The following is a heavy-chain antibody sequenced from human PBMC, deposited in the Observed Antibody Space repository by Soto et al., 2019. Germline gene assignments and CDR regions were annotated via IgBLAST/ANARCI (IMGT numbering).Heavy chain of an antibody. D-gene: IGHD2-15*01. V-gene: IGHV4-59*01. CDR2: IYDDGSA. Sequence: PSETLSLTCSVSGASISSFNWNWIRQPPGKGLEWLAYIYDDGSANYNPSLKSRATISLDMSKNQFSLKLTSVTAADTAVYYCARDKYCSGGSCRKNWFDPWGQGALVTVSS. CDR1: GASISSFN. J-gene: IGHJ5*02. CDR3: ARDKYCSGGSCRKNWFDP.